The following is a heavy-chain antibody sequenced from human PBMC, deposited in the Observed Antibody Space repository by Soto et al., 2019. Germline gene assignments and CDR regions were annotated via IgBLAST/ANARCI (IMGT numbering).Heavy chain of an antibody. V-gene: IGHV4-39*01. D-gene: IGHD3-16*01. J-gene: IGHJ4*02. Sequence: SETLSSPALSLVAPSAVVITTGAGSASPQGRGLEWIGSIYYSGSTYYNPSLKSRISISVDTSKNQFSLNLTSVTAADTAIYYCVRHFLTAYMVYYFDFWGQGTLVTVSS. CDR3: VRHFLTAYMVYYFDF. CDR1: VAPSAVVITT. CDR2: IYYSGST.